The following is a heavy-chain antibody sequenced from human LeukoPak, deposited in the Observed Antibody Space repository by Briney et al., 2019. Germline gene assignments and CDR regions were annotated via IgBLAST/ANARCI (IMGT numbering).Heavy chain of an antibody. J-gene: IGHJ6*02. CDR3: AKDLLSGSLLYYGMDV. CDR1: GFTFSSYA. Sequence: RGSLRLSCAASGFTFSSYAMSWVRQAPGKGLEWVSAISGSGGSTYYADSVKGRFTISRDNSKNTLYLQMNSLRAEDTAVYYCAKDLLSGSLLYYGMDVWGQGTTVTVSS. D-gene: IGHD3-3*01. V-gene: IGHV3-23*01. CDR2: ISGSGGST.